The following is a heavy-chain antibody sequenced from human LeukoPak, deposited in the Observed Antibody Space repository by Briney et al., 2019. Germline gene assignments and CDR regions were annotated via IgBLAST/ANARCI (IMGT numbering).Heavy chain of an antibody. Sequence: SETLSLTCAVYGGSFSGYYWSWIRQPPGKGLEWIGYIYYSGSTNYNPSLKSRVTISVDTSKNQFSLKLSSVTAADTAVCYCATHTAMVDYWGQGTLVTVSS. CDR3: ATHTAMVDY. CDR2: IYYSGST. D-gene: IGHD5-18*01. CDR1: GGSFSGYY. V-gene: IGHV4-59*08. J-gene: IGHJ4*02.